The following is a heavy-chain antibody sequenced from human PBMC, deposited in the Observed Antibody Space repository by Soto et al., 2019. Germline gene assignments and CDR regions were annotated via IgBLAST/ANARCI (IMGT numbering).Heavy chain of an antibody. CDR1: GFTFSSYG. D-gene: IGHD3-22*01. CDR2: IWYDGSNK. V-gene: IGHV3-33*01. Sequence: QVQLVESGGGVVQPGRSLRLSCAASGFTFSSYGMHWVRQAPGKGLEWVAVIWYDGSNKYYADSVKGRFTISRDNSKNTRYLQMNSLRAEDTAVYYCARDRSGYYDSSGYPGDFDYWGQGTLVTVSS. J-gene: IGHJ4*02. CDR3: ARDRSGYYDSSGYPGDFDY.